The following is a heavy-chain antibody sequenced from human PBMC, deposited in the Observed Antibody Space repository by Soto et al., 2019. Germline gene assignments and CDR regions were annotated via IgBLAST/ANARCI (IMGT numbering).Heavy chain of an antibody. J-gene: IGHJ4*02. Sequence: PGGSLILSCAASGFTFINYAMSWVRQAPGKGLEWVSSISGRGGSTYADSVKGRFAISRDNSKNTLYLQMSSLRAEDAAMYYCAKSNLSCDRANCYVFDYWGQGTLVSVSS. CDR2: ISGRGGST. V-gene: IGHV3-23*01. CDR1: GFTFINYA. D-gene: IGHD2-2*01. CDR3: AKSNLSCDRANCYVFDY.